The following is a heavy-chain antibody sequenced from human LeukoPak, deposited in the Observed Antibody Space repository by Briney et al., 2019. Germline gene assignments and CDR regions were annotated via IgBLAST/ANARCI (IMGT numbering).Heavy chain of an antibody. V-gene: IGHV1-69*05. CDR1: GGTFSSYA. CDR2: IIPIFGTA. J-gene: IGHJ3*02. CDR3: ASEAIVAAAGVFDI. D-gene: IGHD6-13*01. Sequence: SVKVSCKXSGGTFSSYAISWVRQAPGQGLEWMGGIIPIFGTANYSQKFQGRVTITTDESTSTAYMELSSLRSEDTAVYYCASEAIVAAAGVFDIWGQGTMVTVSS.